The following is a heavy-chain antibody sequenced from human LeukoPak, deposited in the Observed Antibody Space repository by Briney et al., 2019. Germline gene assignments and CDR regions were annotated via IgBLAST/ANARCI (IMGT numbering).Heavy chain of an antibody. CDR3: ARRPTYYDFWSGYQGAAFDI. CDR1: GGSISSGDYY. D-gene: IGHD3-3*01. J-gene: IGHJ3*02. Sequence: SETLSLTCTVSGGSISSGDYYWSWIRQPPGKGLEWIGYIYYRGSTYYNPSLKSRVTISVDTSKNQFSLKLSSVTAADTAVYYCARRPTYYDFWSGYQGAAFDIWGQGTMVTVSS. CDR2: IYYRGST. V-gene: IGHV4-30-4*08.